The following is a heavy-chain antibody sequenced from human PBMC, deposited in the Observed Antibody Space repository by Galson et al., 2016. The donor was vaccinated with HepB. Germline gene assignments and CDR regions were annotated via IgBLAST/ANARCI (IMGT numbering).Heavy chain of an antibody. CDR1: GDSISASSYY. Sequence: SLTCTVSGDSISASSYYWGWVRQPPGKGLEWIGTIYYSGRTYYNAFLQSRVTISVDTSENQFSLRLRSVTAEDTALYYCARHQADYVTFSGVLTENFYHYALDVWGQGTTVTVSS. CDR2: IYYSGRT. D-gene: IGHD3-3*01. V-gene: IGHV4-39*01. CDR3: ARHQADYVTFSGVLTENFYHYALDV. J-gene: IGHJ6*02.